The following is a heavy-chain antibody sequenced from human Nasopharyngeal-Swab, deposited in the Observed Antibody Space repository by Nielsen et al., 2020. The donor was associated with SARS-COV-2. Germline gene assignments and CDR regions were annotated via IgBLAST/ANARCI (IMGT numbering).Heavy chain of an antibody. V-gene: IGHV3-53*05. CDR2: IYSGGST. Sequence: GGSLRLSCAASGFTVSSNYMSWVRQAPGKGLEWVSVIYSGGSTYYADSVKGRFTISRDNSKNTLYLQMNSLRAEDTAAYYCARDLQDYGMDVWGQGTTVTVSS. J-gene: IGHJ6*02. CDR3: ARDLQDYGMDV. D-gene: IGHD4-11*01. CDR1: GFTVSSNY.